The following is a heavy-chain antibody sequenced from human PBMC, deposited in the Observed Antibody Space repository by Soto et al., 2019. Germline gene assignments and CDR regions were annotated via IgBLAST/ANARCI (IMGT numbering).Heavy chain of an antibody. CDR2: IYPGDSDT. CDR3: ARKGGEEPALYYYYGMDV. V-gene: IGHV5-51*01. CDR1: GYSFTSYW. D-gene: IGHD2-2*01. Sequence: ESLKISCKGSGYSFTSYWIGWVRQMPGKGLEWMGIIYPGDSDTRYSPSFQGQVTISADKSISTAYLQWSSLKASDTAMYYCARKGGEEPALYYYYGMDVWGQGTTVTVSS. J-gene: IGHJ6*02.